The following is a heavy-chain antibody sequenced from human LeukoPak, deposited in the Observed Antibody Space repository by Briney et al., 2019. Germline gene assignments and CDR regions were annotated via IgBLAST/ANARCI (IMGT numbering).Heavy chain of an antibody. V-gene: IGHV3-20*04. CDR3: ARLLRFYDFAFDP. D-gene: IGHD3-3*01. CDR1: GFTFSAYW. Sequence: GGSLRLSCAASGFTFSAYWMTWVRQVPGKGLEWVSGIHWNGTSIGYADSVKGRFTISRDNAKSSVYLHMNSLRPEDTAFYYCARLLRFYDFAFDPWGQGTLVTVSS. CDR2: IHWNGTSI. J-gene: IGHJ5*02.